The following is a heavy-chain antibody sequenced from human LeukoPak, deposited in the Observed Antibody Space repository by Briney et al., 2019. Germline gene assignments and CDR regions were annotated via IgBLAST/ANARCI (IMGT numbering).Heavy chain of an antibody. Sequence: GGSLRLSCAASGFTFTTYWMHWVRQAPGKGLVWVSHINSDGSITSYADSVKGRFTISRDNAKNTLYLQMNSLRAEDTAVYYCAREGSYSSYFDYWGQGTLVTVSS. V-gene: IGHV3-74*01. CDR1: GFTFTTYW. J-gene: IGHJ4*02. D-gene: IGHD1-26*01. CDR2: INSDGSIT. CDR3: AREGSYSSYFDY.